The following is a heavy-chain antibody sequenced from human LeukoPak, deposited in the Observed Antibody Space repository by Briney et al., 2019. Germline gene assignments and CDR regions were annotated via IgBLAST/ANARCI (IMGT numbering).Heavy chain of an antibody. D-gene: IGHD3-22*01. Sequence: GESPKTLCGASGFTFNSYGMSWGRQAPGKGVGGFSYISSSSSTIYNADSVTGRFTISTDNAKNSLYLQMNSLRDEDTAVYYCARDPWDDVSGFSGDYWGQGTLVTVSS. CDR1: GFTFNSYG. J-gene: IGHJ4*02. CDR3: ARDPWDDVSGFSGDY. V-gene: IGHV3-48*02. CDR2: ISSSSSTI.